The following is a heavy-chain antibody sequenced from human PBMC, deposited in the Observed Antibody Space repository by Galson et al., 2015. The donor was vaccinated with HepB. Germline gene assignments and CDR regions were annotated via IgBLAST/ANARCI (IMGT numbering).Heavy chain of an antibody. Sequence: SLRLSCAASGFTFSGSAMHWVRQASGKGLEWVGRIRSKANSYATAYAASVKGRFTISRDDSKNTAYLQMNSLKTEDTAVYYCTTPGDYYDSSGCPIDAFDIWGQGTMVTVSS. J-gene: IGHJ3*02. CDR2: IRSKANSYAT. CDR3: TTPGDYYDSSGCPIDAFDI. D-gene: IGHD3-22*01. V-gene: IGHV3-73*01. CDR1: GFTFSGSA.